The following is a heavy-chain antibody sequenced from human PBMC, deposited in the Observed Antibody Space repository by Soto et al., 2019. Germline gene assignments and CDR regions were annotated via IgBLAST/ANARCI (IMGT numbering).Heavy chain of an antibody. CDR3: AREGYCSGGSCYNAFDI. V-gene: IGHV1-46*01. Sequence: ASVNVSCKASGYTFTSYYMHWVRQAPGQGLEWMGIINPSGGSTSYAQKLQGRVTMTRDTSTSTVYMELSSLRSEDTAVYYCAREGYCSGGSCYNAFDIWGQGTMVTVSS. CDR2: INPSGGST. CDR1: GYTFTSYY. J-gene: IGHJ3*02. D-gene: IGHD2-15*01.